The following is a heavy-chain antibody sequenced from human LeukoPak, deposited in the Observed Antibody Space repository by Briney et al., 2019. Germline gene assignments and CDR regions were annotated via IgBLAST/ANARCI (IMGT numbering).Heavy chain of an antibody. J-gene: IGHJ6*03. CDR2: ISSSSSTI. CDR1: GFTFSSYA. CDR3: ARGDSWNSYYYYYMDV. V-gene: IGHV3-48*04. D-gene: IGHD1-7*01. Sequence: GGSLRLSCAASGFTFSSYAMSWVRQAPGKRLEWVSYISSSSSTIYYADSVKGRFTISRDNAENSLYLQMNGLRAEDTAVYYCARGDSWNSYYYYYMDVWGKGTTVTVSS.